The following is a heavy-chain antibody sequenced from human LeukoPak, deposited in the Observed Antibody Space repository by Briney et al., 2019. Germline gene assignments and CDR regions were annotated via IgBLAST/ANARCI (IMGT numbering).Heavy chain of an antibody. CDR1: GGSISSGGYY. D-gene: IGHD6-13*01. CDR2: IYYSGTT. J-gene: IGHJ5*02. CDR3: AREPSDSSSWYGWFDP. V-gene: IGHV4-31*03. Sequence: SETLSLTCTVSGGSISSGGYYWSWIRQHPGKGLEWIGYIYYSGTTYYNPSLKSRVTISVDTSKNQFSLKLSSVTAADTAVYYCAREPSDSSSWYGWFDPWGQGTLVTVSS.